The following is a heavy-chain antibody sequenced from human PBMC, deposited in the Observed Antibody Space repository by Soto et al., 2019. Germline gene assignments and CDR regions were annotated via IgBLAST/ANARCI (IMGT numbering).Heavy chain of an antibody. Sequence: SVKVSCKASGFTFTSSAVQWVRQARGQRLEWIGWIVVGSGNTNYAQKFQERVTITRDMSTSTAYMELSSLRSEDTAVYYCAADQGYCISTSCFPSYYGMDVWGQGTTVTVSS. J-gene: IGHJ6*02. CDR1: GFTFTSSA. CDR3: AADQGYCISTSCFPSYYGMDV. CDR2: IVVGSGNT. V-gene: IGHV1-58*01. D-gene: IGHD2-2*01.